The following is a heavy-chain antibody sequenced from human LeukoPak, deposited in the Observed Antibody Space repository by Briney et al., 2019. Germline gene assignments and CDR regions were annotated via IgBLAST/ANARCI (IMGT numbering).Heavy chain of an antibody. Sequence: ASVNVSCKASGYTFTSYAMHWVRQAPGQRLEWMGWINAGNGNTKYSQKFQGRVTITRDTSASTAYMELSSLGSEDTAVYYCARDHNIVAPFDYWGQGTLVTVSS. CDR3: ARDHNIVAPFDY. D-gene: IGHD5-12*01. J-gene: IGHJ4*02. CDR2: INAGNGNT. CDR1: GYTFTSYA. V-gene: IGHV1-3*01.